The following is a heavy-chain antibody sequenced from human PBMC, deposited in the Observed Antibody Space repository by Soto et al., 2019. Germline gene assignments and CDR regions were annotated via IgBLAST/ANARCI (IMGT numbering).Heavy chain of an antibody. CDR2: IYPGDSDT. Sequence: GESLKISCKGSGYSFTSYWIGWVRQMPGKGLEWMGIIYPGDSDTRYSPSFQGQVTISADKSISTAYLQWSSLKASDTAMYYCATAWAVYSSSHPPFPYGMDVWGQGTTVTVSS. CDR3: ATAWAVYSSSHPPFPYGMDV. CDR1: GYSFTSYW. D-gene: IGHD6-13*01. J-gene: IGHJ6*02. V-gene: IGHV5-51*01.